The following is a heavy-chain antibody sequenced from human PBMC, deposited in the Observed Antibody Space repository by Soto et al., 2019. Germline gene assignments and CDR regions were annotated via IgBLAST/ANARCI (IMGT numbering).Heavy chain of an antibody. CDR3: ARGSTTVVTPNWFDP. V-gene: IGHV4-4*02. Sequence: QVQLQESGPGLVKSSGTLSLTCAVSGGSISSNNLWSWVRQPPGQGLEWIGEIFHSGSANYNPSLKRRVIMSVDKSQNQFSLKLSSVTAADTAVYYCARGSTTVVTPNWFDPWGQGTLVTVSS. D-gene: IGHD4-17*01. J-gene: IGHJ5*02. CDR2: IFHSGSA. CDR1: GGSISSNNL.